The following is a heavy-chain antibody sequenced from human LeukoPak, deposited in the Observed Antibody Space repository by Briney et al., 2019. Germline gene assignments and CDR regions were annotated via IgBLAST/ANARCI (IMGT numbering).Heavy chain of an antibody. CDR3: ASLGGEQWLVTGHYYYMDV. CDR1: GGSFSGYY. Sequence: PSETLSLTCAVYGGSFSGYYWSWIRQPPWKGLEWIGEVNHSGSTNYNPSLKSRVTISVDTSKNQFSLMLSSVTAADTAVYYCASLGGEQWLVTGHYYYMDVWGKGTTVTVSS. J-gene: IGHJ6*03. CDR2: VNHSGST. V-gene: IGHV4-34*01. D-gene: IGHD6-19*01.